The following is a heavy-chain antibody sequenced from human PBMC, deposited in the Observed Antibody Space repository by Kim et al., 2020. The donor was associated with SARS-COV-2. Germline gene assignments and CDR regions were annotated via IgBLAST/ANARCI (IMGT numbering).Heavy chain of an antibody. CDR2: ISSSSSTI. Sequence: GGSLRLSCAASGFTFSSYSMNWVRQAPGKGLEWVSYISSSSSTIYYADSVKGRFTISRDNAKNSLYLQMNSLRDEDTAVYYCARDLIRVSGSYPGAFDIWGQGTMVTVSS. J-gene: IGHJ3*02. CDR1: GFTFSSYS. D-gene: IGHD1-26*01. V-gene: IGHV3-48*02. CDR3: ARDLIRVSGSYPGAFDI.